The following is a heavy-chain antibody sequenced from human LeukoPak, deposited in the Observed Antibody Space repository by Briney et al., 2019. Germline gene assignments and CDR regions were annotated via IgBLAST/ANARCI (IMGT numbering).Heavy chain of an antibody. CDR2: ISASGGTT. CDR1: GFTFSSYA. V-gene: IGHV3-23*01. D-gene: IGHD1-14*01. CDR3: ATARPGSY. Sequence: GGSLRLSCAASGFTFSSYAMNWVRQAPGKGLEWVSAISASGGTTYSADSLKGRLTISRDNSKNTLYLQMNSLRAEDTAVYYCATARPGSYWGQGILVTVSS. J-gene: IGHJ4*02.